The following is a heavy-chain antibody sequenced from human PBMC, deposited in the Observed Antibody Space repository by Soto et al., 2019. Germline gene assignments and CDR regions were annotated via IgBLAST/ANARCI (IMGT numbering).Heavy chain of an antibody. CDR1: GFTFSTYV. Sequence: DVQVLESGGGLVQPGGSLRLSCVASGFTFSTYVMTWVRQAPGKGLEWVSSISGRGDSMDYADSVKGRFAVSRDNSKNTLYLQLGGLRDEDTAIYYCAHIVPTVSGPGLGVWGQGTLVTVSS. V-gene: IGHV3-23*01. J-gene: IGHJ4*02. CDR2: ISGRGDSM. CDR3: AHIVPTVSGPGLGV. D-gene: IGHD2-21*01.